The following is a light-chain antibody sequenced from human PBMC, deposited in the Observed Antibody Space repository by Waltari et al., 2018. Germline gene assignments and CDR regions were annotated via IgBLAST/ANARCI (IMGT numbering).Light chain of an antibody. Sequence: DVVMTQSPLSLPVTLGQPASISCRSSQSLVYSDGNTSLSWFHQRPGQSPRRLIYKVSNRDSVVPDRFSGSGSGTDFTLKISRVEAEDVGIYYCMQGTHWRTFGQGTRVEIK. CDR3: MQGTHWRT. J-gene: IGKJ1*01. CDR2: KVS. V-gene: IGKV2-30*01. CDR1: QSLVYSDGNTS.